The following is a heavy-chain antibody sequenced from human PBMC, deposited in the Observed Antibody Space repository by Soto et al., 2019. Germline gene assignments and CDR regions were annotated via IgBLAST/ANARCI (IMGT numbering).Heavy chain of an antibody. V-gene: IGHV1-18*01. CDR3: ARDVGSRGWFDP. D-gene: IGHD6-25*01. Sequence: GASVKVSCKTSGYTFTSYGIGWARQAPGQGLEWMGWINTYNGNTNYAQNLQGRVTLTTDTSTSTAYMELRSLRSDDTAMYYCARDVGSRGWFDPWGQGTLVTVSS. CDR2: INTYNGNT. CDR1: GYTFTSYG. J-gene: IGHJ5*02.